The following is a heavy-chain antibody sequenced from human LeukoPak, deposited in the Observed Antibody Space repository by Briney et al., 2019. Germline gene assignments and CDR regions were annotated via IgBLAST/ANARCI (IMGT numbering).Heavy chain of an antibody. CDR1: GFTFSSYA. CDR3: SSSSPVTIPFDY. J-gene: IGHJ4*02. Sequence: GGSLRLSCAASGFTFSSYAMSWVRQAPGKGLEWVSAISGSGGSTYYADSVKGRFTISRDNSKNSLYLQMNSLRAEDTAVYYCSSSSPVTIPFDYWGQGTLVTVSS. V-gene: IGHV3-23*01. D-gene: IGHD6-13*01. CDR2: ISGSGGST.